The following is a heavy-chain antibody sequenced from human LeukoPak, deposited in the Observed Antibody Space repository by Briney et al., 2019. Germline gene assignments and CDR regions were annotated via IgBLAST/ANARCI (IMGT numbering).Heavy chain of an antibody. V-gene: IGHV1-18*01. CDR3: ARGGPAPHRITLIVVASSTDAFDI. J-gene: IGHJ3*02. Sequence: ASVKVSCKASGYTFTSYGISWVRQAPGQGLEWMGWISAYNGDTNYAQKLQGRVTMTTDTSTSTAYMEPRSLRSDDTAVYYCARGGPAPHRITLIVVASSTDAFDIWGQGTMVTVSS. CDR2: ISAYNGDT. CDR1: GYTFTSYG. D-gene: IGHD3-22*01.